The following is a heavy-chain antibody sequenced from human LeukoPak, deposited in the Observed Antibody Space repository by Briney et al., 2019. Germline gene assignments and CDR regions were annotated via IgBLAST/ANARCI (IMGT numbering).Heavy chain of an antibody. Sequence: GGSLRLSCAASGFTVSSNYMSWVRQAPGKGLEWVSVIYSGGSTYYADSVKGRFTISRDNSKNTLYLQMNSLRAEDTAAYYCARDRPFSGPTVDAFDIWGQGTMATVSS. J-gene: IGHJ3*02. D-gene: IGHD5-12*01. CDR2: IYSGGST. CDR1: GFTVSSNY. CDR3: ARDRPFSGPTVDAFDI. V-gene: IGHV3-66*01.